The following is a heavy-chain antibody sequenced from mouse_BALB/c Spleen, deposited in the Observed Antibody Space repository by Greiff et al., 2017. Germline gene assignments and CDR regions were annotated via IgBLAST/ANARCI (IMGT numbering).Heavy chain of an antibody. V-gene: IGHV5-6-5*01. CDR3: ARVDGYFDY. D-gene: IGHD2-3*01. J-gene: IGHJ2*01. CDR2: ISSGGRT. Sequence: EVKLMESGGGLVKPGGSLKLSCAASGFTFSSYAMSWVRQTPEKRLEWVASISSGGRTYYPDSVKGRFTISRDNARNILYLQMSSLRSEDTAMYYCARVDGYFDYWGQGTTLTVSS. CDR1: GFTFSSYA.